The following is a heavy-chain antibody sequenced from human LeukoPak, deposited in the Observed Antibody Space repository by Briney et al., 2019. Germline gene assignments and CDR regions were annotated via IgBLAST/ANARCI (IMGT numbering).Heavy chain of an antibody. V-gene: IGHV3-23*01. CDR1: GFTFSSYA. CDR2: ISGSGGST. Sequence: PGGSLRPSCAASGFTFSSYAMSWVRQAPGKGLEWVSAISGSGGSTYYADSVKGRFTISRDNSKNTLYLQMNSLRAEDTAVYYCAKVPVGAGTEYYFDYWGQGTLVTVSS. CDR3: AKVPVGAGTEYYFDY. J-gene: IGHJ4*02. D-gene: IGHD6-19*01.